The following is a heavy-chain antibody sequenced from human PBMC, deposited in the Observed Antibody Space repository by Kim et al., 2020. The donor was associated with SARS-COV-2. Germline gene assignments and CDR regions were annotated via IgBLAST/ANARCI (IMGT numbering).Heavy chain of an antibody. D-gene: IGHD4-4*01. Sequence: SETLSLSCTVSGDSVTSYPAYWGWIRQPPGKGLEWIGSVFYPADVNYDPSLKSRVTISVDASKNQFFLKLTSVTATDTAVYYCARVQRFADYINYWGQGTLVTVSS. CDR1: GDSVTSYPAY. CDR2: VFYPADV. V-gene: IGHV4-39*01. J-gene: IGHJ4*02. CDR3: ARVQRFADYINY.